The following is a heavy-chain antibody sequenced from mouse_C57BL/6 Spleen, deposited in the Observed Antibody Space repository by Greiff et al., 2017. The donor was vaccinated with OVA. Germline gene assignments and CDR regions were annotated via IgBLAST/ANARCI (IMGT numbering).Heavy chain of an antibody. Sequence: QVQLQQPGAELVMPGASVKLSCKASGYTFTSYWMHWVKQRPGQGLEWIGEIDPSDSYTNYNQKFKGKSTLTVDKSSSTAYMQLSSLTSEDSAVYYCARGIPLYSNYAAMDYWGQGTSVTVSS. J-gene: IGHJ4*01. V-gene: IGHV1-69*01. CDR2: IDPSDSYT. CDR1: GYTFTSYW. D-gene: IGHD2-5*01. CDR3: ARGIPLYSNYAAMDY.